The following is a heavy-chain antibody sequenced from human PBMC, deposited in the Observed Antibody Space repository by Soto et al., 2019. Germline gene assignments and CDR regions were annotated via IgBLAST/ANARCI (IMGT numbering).Heavy chain of an antibody. V-gene: IGHV3-23*01. Sequence: GGSLRLSCAASGFTFSSYAMSWVRQAPGKGLEWVSAISGSGGSTYYADSVKGRVTISRDNSKNTLYLQMNSLRAEDTALYYCAKDLSWISSKFDYWGQGTLVTVSS. CDR1: GFTFSSYA. J-gene: IGHJ4*02. CDR2: ISGSGGST. D-gene: IGHD2-2*03. CDR3: AKDLSWISSKFDY.